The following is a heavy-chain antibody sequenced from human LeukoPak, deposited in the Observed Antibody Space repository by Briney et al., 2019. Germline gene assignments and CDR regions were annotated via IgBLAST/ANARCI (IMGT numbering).Heavy chain of an antibody. Sequence: GGSLRLSCAASGFTFSNFAMHWVRQAPGQGLEWMGGIIPIFGTANYAQKFQGRVTITADESTSTAYMELSSLRSEDTAVYYCARDRKQWLRGPFDPWGQGTLVTVSS. V-gene: IGHV1-69*01. J-gene: IGHJ5*02. CDR2: IIPIFGTA. CDR1: GFTFSNFA. D-gene: IGHD6-19*01. CDR3: ARDRKQWLRGPFDP.